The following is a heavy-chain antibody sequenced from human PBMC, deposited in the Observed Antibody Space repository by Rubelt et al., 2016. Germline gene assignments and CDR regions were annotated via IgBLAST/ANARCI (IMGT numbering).Heavy chain of an antibody. V-gene: IGHV3-23*01. J-gene: IGHJ4*02. Sequence: TFSSYAMSWVRQAPGKGLEWVSAISGSGGSTYYADSVKGRFTISRDNSKNTLYLQMNSLGAEDTAVYYCAKVVVRGVIGTAWGQGTLVTVSS. CDR1: TFSSYA. CDR2: ISGSGGST. D-gene: IGHD3-10*01. CDR3: AKVVVRGVIGTA.